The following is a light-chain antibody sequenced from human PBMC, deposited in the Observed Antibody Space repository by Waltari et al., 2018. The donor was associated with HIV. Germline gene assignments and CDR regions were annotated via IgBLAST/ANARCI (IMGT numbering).Light chain of an antibody. Sequence: QSVLTQPPSVSAAPGPKVTIPCSGSTSNIGNNSVSWYQQLPGTAPKILIYDNNRRPSGIPDRFSGSKSGTSATLGITGLQTGDEADYYCGTWDSSLSAGVFGGGTKLTVL. CDR2: DNN. J-gene: IGLJ2*01. V-gene: IGLV1-51*01. CDR3: GTWDSSLSAGV. CDR1: TSNIGNNS.